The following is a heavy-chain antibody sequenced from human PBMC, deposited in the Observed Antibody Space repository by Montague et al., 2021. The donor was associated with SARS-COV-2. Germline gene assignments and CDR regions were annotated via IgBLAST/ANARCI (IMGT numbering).Heavy chain of an antibody. V-gene: IGHV4-39*01. CDR1: RGSFHIFY. D-gene: IGHD3-9*01. J-gene: IGHJ3*02. Sequence: SETLSLTCAVYRGSFHIFYWGWIRQPPGKGLEWIGSIYYSGSTYYNPSLKSRVTISVDTSKNQFSLKLSSVTAADTAVYYCATYYDILTGYYIGAFDIWGQGTMVTVSS. CDR3: ATYYDILTGYYIGAFDI. CDR2: IYYSGST.